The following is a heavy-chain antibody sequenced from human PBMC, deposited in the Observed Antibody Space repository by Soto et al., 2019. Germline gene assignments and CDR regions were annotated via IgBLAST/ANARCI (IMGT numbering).Heavy chain of an antibody. Sequence: WETLSLTCAVYGGSFSGYYWSWIRQPPGKGLEWIGEINHSGSTNYNPSLKSRVTISVDTSKNQFSLKLSSVTAADTAVYYCARGVAARLYYYYYGMDVWGQGTTVTVSS. V-gene: IGHV4-34*01. CDR1: GGSFSGYY. CDR3: ARGVAARLYYYYYGMDV. J-gene: IGHJ6*02. CDR2: INHSGST. D-gene: IGHD6-6*01.